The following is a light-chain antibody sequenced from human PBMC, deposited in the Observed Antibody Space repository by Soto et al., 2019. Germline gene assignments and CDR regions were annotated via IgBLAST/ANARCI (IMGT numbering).Light chain of an antibody. CDR2: AAS. CDR3: QQSYSTPRT. J-gene: IGKJ1*01. Sequence: DIQMTQSPSSLSASVGDIVTITCRASQSISNYLNWYQQKPGKAPKLLIYAASSLQSGVPSRFSGSGSGTDFTLTISSLQPEDFATYYCQQSYSTPRTFGQGTKVEIK. V-gene: IGKV1-39*01. CDR1: QSISNY.